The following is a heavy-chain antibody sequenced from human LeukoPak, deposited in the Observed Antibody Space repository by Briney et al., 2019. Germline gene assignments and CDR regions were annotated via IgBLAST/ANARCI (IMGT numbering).Heavy chain of an antibody. J-gene: IGHJ4*02. CDR2: ISYDGSNK. CDR3: ARGLVVVAAYFDY. Sequence: GGSLRLSCAASGFTFSSYAMHWVRQAPGKGLEWVAVISYDGSNKCYADSVKGRFTISRDNSKNTLYLQMNSLRAEDTAVYYCARGLVVVAAYFDYRGQGTLVTVSS. D-gene: IGHD2-15*01. V-gene: IGHV3-30-3*01. CDR1: GFTFSSYA.